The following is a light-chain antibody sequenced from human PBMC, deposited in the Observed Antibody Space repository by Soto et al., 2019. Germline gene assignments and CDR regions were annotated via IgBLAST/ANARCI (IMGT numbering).Light chain of an antibody. CDR1: SSNIGSNT. Sequence: QSVLTQPPSASGTPGQRVTISCSGSSSNIGSNTVNWYRQLPGTAPKLLIYSNNQRPSGVPDRFSGSKSGTSASLAISGLQSEDEADYYCAAWDDSLNGYYVFGTGTKGHRP. CDR3: AAWDDSLNGYYV. CDR2: SNN. V-gene: IGLV1-44*01. J-gene: IGLJ1*01.